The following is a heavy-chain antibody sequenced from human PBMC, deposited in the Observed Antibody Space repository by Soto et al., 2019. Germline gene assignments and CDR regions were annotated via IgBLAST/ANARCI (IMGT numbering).Heavy chain of an antibody. Sequence: GSLRLSCAASEFTFSTYEMNWVRQAPGKGLEWISYISSSGSTIYYADSVKGRFTVSRDNAKNSLYLQMNSLRAEDTAVYYCASELYYYDTSGYYGAYYFHGLDVWGQGTTVTVSS. CDR3: ASELYYYDTSGYYGAYYFHGLDV. D-gene: IGHD3-22*01. J-gene: IGHJ6*02. CDR2: ISSSGSTI. CDR1: EFTFSTYE. V-gene: IGHV3-48*03.